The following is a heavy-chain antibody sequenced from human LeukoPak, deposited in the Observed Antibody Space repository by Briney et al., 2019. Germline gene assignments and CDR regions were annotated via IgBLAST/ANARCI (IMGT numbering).Heavy chain of an antibody. Sequence: GGSLRLSCAASGFTFSSYAMHWVRPAPGKGLEWVAVISYDGSNKYYADSVKGRFTISRDNSKNTLYLQMNSLRAEDTAVYYCARGNTGSSLDYWGQGTLVTVSS. CDR2: ISYDGSNK. CDR3: ARGNTGSSLDY. D-gene: IGHD1-26*01. V-gene: IGHV3-30-3*01. CDR1: GFTFSSYA. J-gene: IGHJ4*02.